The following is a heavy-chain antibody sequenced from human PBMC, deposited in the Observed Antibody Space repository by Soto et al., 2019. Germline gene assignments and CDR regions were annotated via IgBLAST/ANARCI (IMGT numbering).Heavy chain of an antibody. D-gene: IGHD6-6*01. V-gene: IGHV4-30-2*01. CDR1: GGSISIGGYS. CDR3: ARRIEARQDNNWFDH. CDR2: IYHSGTT. J-gene: IGHJ5*02. Sequence: SETLSLTFAVSGGSISIGGYSWSWIRQPPGKGPEWIGYIYHSGTTYSKQYLKTRVKISVDRSKNQYSLKLRSVTAADTAVYYRARRIEARQDNNWFDHWGQGTLVTVSS.